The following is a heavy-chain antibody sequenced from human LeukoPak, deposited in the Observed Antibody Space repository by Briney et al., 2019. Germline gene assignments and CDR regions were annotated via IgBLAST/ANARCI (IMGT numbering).Heavy chain of an antibody. V-gene: IGHV1-2*02. CDR1: GYAFTGYY. Sequence: ASVKVSCKASGYAFTGYYMHWMRQAPGQGLEWMGWINPNSGGTNYAQKFQGRVTMTRDTSISTAYMELSRLTSDDTAVYYCARDRGYYDSSGYLFDYWGQGTLLTVSS. D-gene: IGHD3-22*01. J-gene: IGHJ4*02. CDR2: INPNSGGT. CDR3: ARDRGYYDSSGYLFDY.